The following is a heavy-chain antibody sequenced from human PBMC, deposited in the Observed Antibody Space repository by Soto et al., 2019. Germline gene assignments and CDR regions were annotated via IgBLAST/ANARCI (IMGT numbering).Heavy chain of an antibody. CDR1: GGTFSSYT. CDR3: ARAVNYGGTIL. CDR2: IIPILGIA. J-gene: IGHJ4*02. Sequence: QVQLVQSGAEVKKPGSSVKVSCKASGGTFSSYTISWVRQAPGQGLEWMGRIIPILGIANYAQKFQGRVTITADKSTSTAYMELSSLRSADTAVYYCARAVNYGGTILWGQGTLVTVSS. D-gene: IGHD4-17*01. V-gene: IGHV1-69*02.